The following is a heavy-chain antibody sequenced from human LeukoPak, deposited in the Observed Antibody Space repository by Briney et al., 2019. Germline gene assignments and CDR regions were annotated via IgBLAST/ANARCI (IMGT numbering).Heavy chain of an antibody. D-gene: IGHD6-19*01. J-gene: IGHJ5*02. CDR1: GDSMSNYY. CDR2: IYYSGST. V-gene: IGHV4-59*08. CDR3: ARFASAVGATNWFDP. Sequence: SETLSLTCTVSGDSMSNYYWSWIRQPPGKGLEWIGYIYYSGSTDYNPSLRGRVTISIDTSKNQFSLNLSSVTAADTAVYYCARFASAVGATNWFDPWGQGTLVTVSS.